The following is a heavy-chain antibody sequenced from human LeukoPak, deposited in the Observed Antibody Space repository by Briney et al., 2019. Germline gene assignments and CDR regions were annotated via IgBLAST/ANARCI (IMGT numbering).Heavy chain of an antibody. CDR2: ISGSDGST. CDR3: AKSLGSSSWYFYYGMDV. D-gene: IGHD6-6*01. CDR1: GFTFSSYA. J-gene: IGHJ6*02. Sequence: GGSLRLSCAASGFTFSSYAMSWVRQAPGKGLEWASGISGSDGSTYYADSVKGRFTISRDNSKNRLYLLMNSLRAEDTALYYCAKSLGSSSWYFYYGMDVWGQGTTVTVSS. V-gene: IGHV3-23*01.